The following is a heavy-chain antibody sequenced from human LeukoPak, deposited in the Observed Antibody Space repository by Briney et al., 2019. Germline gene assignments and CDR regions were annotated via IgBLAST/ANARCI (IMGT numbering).Heavy chain of an antibody. CDR2: ISGSGGST. D-gene: IGHD3-22*01. CDR1: GFTFSSYA. Sequence: GGSLRLSCAASGFTFSSYAMSWVRQAPGKGLEWVSAISGSGGSTYYADSVKGRFTISRDNSKNSLYLQMNSLRAEDTAVYYCAKDGDYYDSSGYFLIQVKRVSYFDYWGQGTLVTVSS. V-gene: IGHV3-23*01. J-gene: IGHJ4*02. CDR3: AKDGDYYDSSGYFLIQVKRVSYFDY.